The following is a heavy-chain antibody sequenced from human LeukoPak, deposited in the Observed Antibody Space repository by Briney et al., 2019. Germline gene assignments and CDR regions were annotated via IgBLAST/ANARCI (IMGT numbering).Heavy chain of an antibody. CDR1: GFTFSNYG. J-gene: IGHJ4*02. V-gene: IGHV3-30*02. Sequence: GGSLRLSCAASGFTFSNYGMHWVRQAPGKGLEWVAFVRYDGSDGHYSDSVKGRFTISRDNSKNTLFLQMNSLRGEDTAVYYCAKDGVSSTWSGYYLEYWRQGILVTVSS. CDR3: AKDGVSSTWSGYYLEY. CDR2: VRYDGSDG. D-gene: IGHD6-13*01.